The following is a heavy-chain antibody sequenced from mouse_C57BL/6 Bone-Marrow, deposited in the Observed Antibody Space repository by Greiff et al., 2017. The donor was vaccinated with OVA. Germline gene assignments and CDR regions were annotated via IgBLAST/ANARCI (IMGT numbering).Heavy chain of an antibody. CDR1: GYTFTDYE. CDR2: IDPETGGT. D-gene: IGHD1-1*01. CDR3: TRESGISNED. V-gene: IGHV1-15*01. Sequence: QVQLQQSGAELVRPGASVTLSCKASGYTFTDYEMHWVKQTPVHGLEWIGAIDPETGGTAYNQKFKGKAILTADKSSSTAYMELRSLTSEDSAVYYGTRESGISNEDWGKGTTLTVSS. J-gene: IGHJ2*01.